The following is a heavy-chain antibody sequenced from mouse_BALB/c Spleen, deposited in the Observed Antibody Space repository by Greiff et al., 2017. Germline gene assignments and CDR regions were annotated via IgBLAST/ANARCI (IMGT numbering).Heavy chain of an antibody. Sequence: VQLQQSGAELVRPGTSVKVSCKASGYAFTNYLIEWVKQRPGQGLEWIGVINPGSGGTNYNEKFKGKATLTADKSSSTAYMQRSSLTSDDSAVYFCARSAYYGNYALDYWGQGTTLTVSS. J-gene: IGHJ2*01. V-gene: IGHV1-54*01. CDR2: INPGSGGT. CDR3: ARSAYYGNYALDY. D-gene: IGHD2-10*01. CDR1: GYAFTNYL.